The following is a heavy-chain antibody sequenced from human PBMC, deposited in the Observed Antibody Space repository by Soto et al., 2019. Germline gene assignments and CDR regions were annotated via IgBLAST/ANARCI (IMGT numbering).Heavy chain of an antibody. CDR3: ARGLSSSWDPNWFDP. V-gene: IGHV1-8*01. CDR1: GYTFTSYD. D-gene: IGHD6-13*01. Sequence: ASVKVSCKASGYTFTSYDINWLRQATGQGLEWMGWMNPNSGNTGYAQKFQGRVTMTRNTSISTAYMELSSLRSEDTAVYYCARGLSSSWDPNWFDPWGQGTLVTVSS. J-gene: IGHJ5*02. CDR2: MNPNSGNT.